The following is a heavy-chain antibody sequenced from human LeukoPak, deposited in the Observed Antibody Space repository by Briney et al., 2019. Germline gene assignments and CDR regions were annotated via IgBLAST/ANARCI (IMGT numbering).Heavy chain of an antibody. CDR2: ISGSGSST. J-gene: IGHJ4*02. D-gene: IGHD2-8*02. V-gene: IGHV3-23*01. CDR1: GFTFRSYA. Sequence: GGSLRLSCAASGFTFRSYAMNWVRQAPGKGLEWVSVISGSGSSTYYADSVRGRFTISRDNSKSTLSLQMNSLRAEDTAIYYCATYRQVLLPFESWGQGTLVTVSS. CDR3: ATYRQVLLPFES.